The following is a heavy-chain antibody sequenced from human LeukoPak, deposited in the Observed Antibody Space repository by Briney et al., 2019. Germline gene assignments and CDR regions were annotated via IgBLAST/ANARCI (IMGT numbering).Heavy chain of an antibody. CDR1: GFTFDDYG. CDR3: ARGSLHGRAKWLMSYYYYYYMDV. D-gene: IGHD3-22*01. CDR2: INWNGGST. Sequence: GGSLRLSCAASGFTFDDYGMSWVRQAPGKGLEWVSGINWNGGSTGYADPVKGRFTISRGNAKNSLYLQMNSLRAEDTALYYCARGSLHGRAKWLMSYYYYYYMDVWGKGTTVTVSS. V-gene: IGHV3-20*04. J-gene: IGHJ6*03.